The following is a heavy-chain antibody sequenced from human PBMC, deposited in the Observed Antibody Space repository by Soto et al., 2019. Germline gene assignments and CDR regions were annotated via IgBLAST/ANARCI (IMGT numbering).Heavy chain of an antibody. CDR1: GYKFTAYY. CDR3: ERGGTNSLDY. D-gene: IGHD2-8*01. V-gene: IGHV1-2*02. Sequence: ASVKVSCKASGYKFTAYYMHWVRQAPGQGLEWMGWINPNSGGPISAQKFQGRVTMTRDTSISTAYLELSRLRSDETAVYYCERGGTNSLDYWGQGTQVTVSS. J-gene: IGHJ4*02. CDR2: INPNSGGP.